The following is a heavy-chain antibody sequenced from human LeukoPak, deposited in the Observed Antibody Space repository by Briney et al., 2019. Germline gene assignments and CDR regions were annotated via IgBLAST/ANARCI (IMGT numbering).Heavy chain of an antibody. V-gene: IGHV4-38-2*01. D-gene: IGHD2-2*01. J-gene: IGHJ6*03. CDR3: ARLTAPIVVVPAAIRPPYYYYYMDV. Sequence: SETLSLTCAVSGYSISSGYYWGWIRQPPGKGLEWIGSIYHSGSTYYNPSFKSRVTISVDTSKNQFSLKLSSVTAADTAVYYCARLTAPIVVVPAAIRPPYYYYYMDVWGKGTTVTVSS. CDR1: GYSISSGYY. CDR2: IYHSGST.